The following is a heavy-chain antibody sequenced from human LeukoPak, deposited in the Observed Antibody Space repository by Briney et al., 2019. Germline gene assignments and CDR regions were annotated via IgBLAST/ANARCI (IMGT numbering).Heavy chain of an antibody. CDR1: GGSISTSGYY. J-gene: IGHJ4*02. D-gene: IGHD3-10*02. CDR2: MYYSGST. Sequence: PSETLSLTCSVSGGSISTSGYYWGWIRQPPGKGLEYIGSMYYSGSTDYNPSPKSRVTISVDTSNNHFSLRLSSVTAADAAVYYCARRRGMFSYYFDYWGQGTLVTVSS. CDR3: ARRRGMFSYYFDY. V-gene: IGHV4-39*01.